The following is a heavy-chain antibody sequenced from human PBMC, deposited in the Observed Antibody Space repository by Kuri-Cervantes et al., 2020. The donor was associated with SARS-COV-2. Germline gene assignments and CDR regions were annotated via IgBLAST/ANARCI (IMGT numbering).Heavy chain of an antibody. CDR2: IYTSGST. D-gene: IGHD4-11*01. Sequence: SETLSLTCTVSGGSISGGSYYWSWIRQPAGKGLEWIGYIYTSGSTNYNPSLKSRVTISVDTSKNQFSLKLSSVTAADTAVYYCASQGDYSPDVNPAHYAFDIWGQGTMVTVSS. CDR3: ASQGDYSPDVNPAHYAFDI. CDR1: GGSISGGSYY. J-gene: IGHJ3*02. V-gene: IGHV4-61*09.